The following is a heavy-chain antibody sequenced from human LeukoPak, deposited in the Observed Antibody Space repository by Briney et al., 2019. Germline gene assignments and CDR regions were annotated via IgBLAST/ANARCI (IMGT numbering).Heavy chain of an antibody. CDR2: INHIGTT. J-gene: IGHJ4*02. CDR1: GGSFSGYY. V-gene: IGHV4-34*01. Sequence: SETLSLTCADYGGSFSGYYSSWIRQPPGKGMEWIGEINHIGTTNYNPYLNSRVTISVDTSKNQFSLKLTSATDTDTALYYSARGLHYYDSSKQPGGSYFDYWGQGTLVTVSS. CDR3: ARGLHYYDSSKQPGGSYFDY. D-gene: IGHD3-22*01.